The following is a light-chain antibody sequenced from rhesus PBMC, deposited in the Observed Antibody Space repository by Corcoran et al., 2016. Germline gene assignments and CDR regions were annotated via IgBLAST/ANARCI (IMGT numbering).Light chain of an antibody. V-gene: IGKV3-40*03. CDR3: QQYNDLRPT. CDR1: ESVGSY. J-gene: IGKJ1*01. Sequence: EIVMTQSPATLSLSPGETATLSCRASESVGSYLAWYQQKPGQAPKLLVHSASFRATGIPDRFSGSGSRTEFTLTISSLEPEDGGVYHCQQYNDLRPTVGQGTKVEIK. CDR2: SAS.